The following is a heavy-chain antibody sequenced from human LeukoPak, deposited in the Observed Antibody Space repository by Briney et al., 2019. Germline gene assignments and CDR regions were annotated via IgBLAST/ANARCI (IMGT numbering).Heavy chain of an antibody. CDR2: SNSDGRST. V-gene: IGHV3-74*01. J-gene: IGHJ5*02. D-gene: IGHD6-13*01. CDR3: ASSGKYSSNWYNDP. CDR1: GLTFTSYW. Sequence: PGGSLRLSCSASGLTFTSYWMHWVRQAPGKRLVWVSRSNSDGRSTSYADSVKGRFTISRDNAKNTVYLQMNSLRAEDTAVYYCASSGKYSSNWYNDPWGQGTLVTVSS.